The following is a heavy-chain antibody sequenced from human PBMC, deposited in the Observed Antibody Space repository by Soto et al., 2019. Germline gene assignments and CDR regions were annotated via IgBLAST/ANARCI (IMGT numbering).Heavy chain of an antibody. J-gene: IGHJ4*02. Sequence: PGGSLRLSCAASGFTFSSYWMSWVRQAPGKGLEWVANIKQDGSEKYYVDSVKGRFTISRDNAKNTLYLQMNSLRAEDTAVYYCARETEVYGPRAFDYWGQGTLVTVSS. CDR3: ARETEVYGPRAFDY. CDR2: IKQDGSEK. CDR1: GFTFSSYW. V-gene: IGHV3-7*01. D-gene: IGHD3-10*01.